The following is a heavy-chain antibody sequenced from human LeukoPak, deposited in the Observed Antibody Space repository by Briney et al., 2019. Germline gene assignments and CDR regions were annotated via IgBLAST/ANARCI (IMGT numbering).Heavy chain of an antibody. CDR3: ARDVGKGYFDY. J-gene: IGHJ4*02. CDR1: GFTFSSYS. V-gene: IGHV3-7*04. Sequence: GGSLRLSCAASGFTFSSYSMSWLRQAPGKGLEWVANIKEDGSVKNYEDSVKGRFTISRDNAANSVSLLLNSLRAEDTAVYYCARDVGKGYFDYWGQGTLVTVSS. CDR2: IKEDGSVK.